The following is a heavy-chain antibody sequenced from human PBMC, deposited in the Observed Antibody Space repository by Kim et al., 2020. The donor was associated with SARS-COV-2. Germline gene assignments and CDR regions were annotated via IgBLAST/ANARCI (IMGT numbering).Heavy chain of an antibody. V-gene: IGHV3-23*01. Sequence: GGSLRLSCGVSEFSVSSYAMSWVRQAPGKGLEWVSNFIGSGDVTHYGDSVKGRFTISRDNSKNTLYLQMNSLRAEDTAVYYCARPGVLGANGHFDLWGQGTMVTVSS. CDR1: EFSVSSYA. J-gene: IGHJ3*01. D-gene: IGHD1-26*01. CDR2: FIGSGDVT. CDR3: ARPGVLGANGHFDL.